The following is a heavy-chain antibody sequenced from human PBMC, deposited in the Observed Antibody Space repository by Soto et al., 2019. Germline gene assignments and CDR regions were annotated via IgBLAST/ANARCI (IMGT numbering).Heavy chain of an antibody. Sequence: QVQLQESGPGLVKPSETLSLTCTVSGGSISSYYWSWIRQPPGKGLEWIGYIYYSGSTNYNPSLKSRVTISVDTSKNQFSLKLSSVTAADTAVYYCASSIAAAGTLTFDYWGQGTLVTVSS. CDR2: IYYSGST. CDR1: GGSISSYY. J-gene: IGHJ4*02. CDR3: ASSIAAAGTLTFDY. V-gene: IGHV4-59*01. D-gene: IGHD6-13*01.